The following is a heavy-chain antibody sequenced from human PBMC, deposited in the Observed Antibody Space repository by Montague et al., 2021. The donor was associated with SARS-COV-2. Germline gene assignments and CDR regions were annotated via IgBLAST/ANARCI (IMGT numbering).Heavy chain of an antibody. Sequence: SLRLSCAASGFTFSSFGMHWVRQAPGKGLEWVAALWYDGGNKYYADSVKGRFTISRDNSKNTLYLQMNSLRAEDTAVYYCADYGDTEPFQHWGQGTLVTASS. V-gene: IGHV3-33*01. J-gene: IGHJ1*01. CDR3: ADYGDTEPFQH. CDR1: GFTFSSFG. D-gene: IGHD4-17*01. CDR2: LWYDGGNK.